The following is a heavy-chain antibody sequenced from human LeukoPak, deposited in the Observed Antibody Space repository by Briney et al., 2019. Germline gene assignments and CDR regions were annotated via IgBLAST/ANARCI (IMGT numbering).Heavy chain of an antibody. J-gene: IGHJ4*02. CDR3: ARERSERSYYFDY. D-gene: IGHD3-3*01. Sequence: GESLRISCAASGFTFSSYWMTWVRQPPGKGLEWVANIKQDGSEKYYVDPVKGRFTISRDNAKNSLYLQMNSLRAEDMAVYYCARERSERSYYFDYWGQGTLVTVSS. V-gene: IGHV3-7*01. CDR1: GFTFSSYW. CDR2: IKQDGSEK.